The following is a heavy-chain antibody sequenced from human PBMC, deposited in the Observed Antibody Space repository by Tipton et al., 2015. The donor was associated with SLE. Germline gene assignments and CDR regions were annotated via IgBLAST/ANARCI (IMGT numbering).Heavy chain of an antibody. CDR3: ARDKGWRDLEDY. J-gene: IGHJ4*02. CDR1: GGSISSSNW. CDR2: IYHSGST. V-gene: IGHV4-4*02. Sequence: TLSLTCAVSGGSISSSNWWSWVRQPPGKGLEWIGKIYHSGSTNYNPSLKSRVTISVDKSKNQFSLKLSSVTAADTAVYYCARDKGWRDLEDYWGQGTLVTVSS. D-gene: IGHD1-1*01.